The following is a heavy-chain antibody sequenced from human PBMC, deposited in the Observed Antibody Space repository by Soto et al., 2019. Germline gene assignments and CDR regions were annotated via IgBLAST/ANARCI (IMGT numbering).Heavy chain of an antibody. V-gene: IGHV1-3*01. CDR1: GYTFNSYA. Sequence: ASVKVSCKASGYTFNSYAMHWVRQAPGQRLEWMGWINAGNGNTKYSQKFQGRVTITRDTSASTAYMELSSLRSEDTAVYYCARCLGYCSGGSCCDWFDPWGQGTLVTVS. D-gene: IGHD2-15*01. CDR2: INAGNGNT. J-gene: IGHJ5*02. CDR3: ARCLGYCSGGSCCDWFDP.